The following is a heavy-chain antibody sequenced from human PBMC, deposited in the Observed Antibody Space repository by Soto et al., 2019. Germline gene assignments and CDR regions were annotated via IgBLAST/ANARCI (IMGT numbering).Heavy chain of an antibody. CDR1: GGSMNSYY. CDR2: VYDRGST. D-gene: IGHD3-10*01. CDR3: VRHGSRGCCFDF. V-gene: IGHV4-59*08. Sequence: PSATLSLTCTVSGGSMNSYYWSWMRQPPGKGLEWIGYVYDRGSTDYNPSLKSRVTISVDPSKNQFSLRLNSVTAADTAVYHCVRHGSRGCCFDFWGQGTQVTVSS. J-gene: IGHJ4*02.